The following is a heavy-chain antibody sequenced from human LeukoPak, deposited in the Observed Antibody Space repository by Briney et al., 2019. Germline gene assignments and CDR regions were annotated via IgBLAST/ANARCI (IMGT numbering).Heavy chain of an antibody. V-gene: IGHV4-34*01. CDR2: INHSGST. Sequence: SETLSLTCAVYGGSFSGYYWTWIRQPPGKGLEWIGEINHSGSTNYNPSLKSRVTISVDTTKTQFSLKLSSVTAADTAVYYCARGASRGTRYFDLWGRGTLVTVSS. D-gene: IGHD1-1*01. CDR3: ARGASRGTRYFDL. CDR1: GGSFSGYY. J-gene: IGHJ2*01.